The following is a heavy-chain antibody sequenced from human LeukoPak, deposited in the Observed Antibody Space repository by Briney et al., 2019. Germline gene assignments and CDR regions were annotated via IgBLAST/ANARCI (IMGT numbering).Heavy chain of an antibody. V-gene: IGHV3-43*01. CDR3: AKTGGGFIVVLVAA. CDR2: INWEGGAT. D-gene: IGHD2-15*01. Sequence: GGSLRLSCAASGFTFDDHTMHWVRQAPGKGLEWVSLINWEGGATYYADSVKGRFTISRDNSKNSLYLQMESLRTEDTALYYCAKTGGGFIVVLVAAWGQGTLVTVSS. CDR1: GFTFDDHT. J-gene: IGHJ4*02.